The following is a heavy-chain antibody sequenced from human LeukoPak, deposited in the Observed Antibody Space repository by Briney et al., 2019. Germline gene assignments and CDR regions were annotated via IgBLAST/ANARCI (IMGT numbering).Heavy chain of an antibody. D-gene: IGHD4-17*01. V-gene: IGHV1-69*02. CDR3: ASNQDGDHGVFDY. CDR1: GGTFSSYT. Sequence: SVKVSCKASGGTFSSYTISWVRQAPGQGLEWMGRIIPILGIANYAQKFQGRVTITADKSTSTAYMELSSLRSEDTAVYYCASNQDGDHGVFDYWGQGTLVTVSS. CDR2: IIPILGIA. J-gene: IGHJ4*02.